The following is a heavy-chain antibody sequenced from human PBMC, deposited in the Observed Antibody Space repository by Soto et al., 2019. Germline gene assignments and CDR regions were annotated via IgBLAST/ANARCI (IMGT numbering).Heavy chain of an antibody. CDR3: AADMIVVVNSDDYYYGMDV. V-gene: IGHV1-69*13. Sequence: GASVKVSCKAAGGTFSSSAISWVRQAPGQGLEWMGGIIPIFGTANYAQKFQGRVTITADESTSTAYMELSSLRSEDTAVYYCAADMIVVVNSDDYYYGMDVWGQGTTVTVSS. CDR1: GGTFSSSA. D-gene: IGHD3-22*01. CDR2: IIPIFGTA. J-gene: IGHJ6*02.